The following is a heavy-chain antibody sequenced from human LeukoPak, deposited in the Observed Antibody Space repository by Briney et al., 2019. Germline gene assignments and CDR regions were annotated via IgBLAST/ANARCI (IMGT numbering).Heavy chain of an antibody. CDR2: IYYSGST. D-gene: IGHD3-16*01. CDR3: ARATSYYCIDY. J-gene: IGHJ4*02. Sequence: PSETLSLTCTVSGGSISSSYWSWIRQPPGKGLEWIGYIYYSGSTYYNPSLKSRVTISLDTSKNQFSLKLTSVTAADTAVYYCARATSYYCIDYWGQGTLVTVSS. CDR1: GGSISSSY. V-gene: IGHV4-59*01.